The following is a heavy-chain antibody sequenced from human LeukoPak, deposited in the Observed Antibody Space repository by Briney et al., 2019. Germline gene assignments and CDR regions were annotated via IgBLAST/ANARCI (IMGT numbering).Heavy chain of an antibody. V-gene: IGHV4-4*07. CDR3: ARDPPNYYGSGSPFFAFDI. CDR2: IYTSGST. CDR1: GGSISSYY. J-gene: IGHJ3*02. D-gene: IGHD3-10*01. Sequence: SETLSLTCTVSGGSISSYYWSWIRQPAGKGLEWIGRIYTSGSTNYNPSLKSRVTISVDTSKNQFSLKLSSVTAADTAVYYCARDPPNYYGSGSPFFAFDIWGQGTMVTVSS.